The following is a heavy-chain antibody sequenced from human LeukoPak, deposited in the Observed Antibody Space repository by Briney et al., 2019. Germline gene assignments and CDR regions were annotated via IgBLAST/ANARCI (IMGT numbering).Heavy chain of an antibody. CDR2: ISGNGEYT. J-gene: IGHJ3*01. CDR3: ARDGYSSGWYF. CDR1: GFPFSDYY. Sequence: GSLRLSCAASGFPFSDYYMSWIRQAPGKGLEWVSYISGNGEYTKYADSVKGRFTIYRDNAKSSLYLQMDSLRAEDTGVYYCARDGYSSGWYFWGQGTMVTASS. V-gene: IGHV3-11*06. D-gene: IGHD6-19*01.